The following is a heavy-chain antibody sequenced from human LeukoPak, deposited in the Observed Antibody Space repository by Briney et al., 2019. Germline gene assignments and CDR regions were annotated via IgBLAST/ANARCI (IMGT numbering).Heavy chain of an antibody. CDR1: GFTFNTYA. CDR2: ICGSGGCT. Sequence: GGSLRLSCEASGFTFNTYAIYWVRQAPGKGLEWVSAICGSGGCTYYADSVKGRFTISRDNSKNTVYLQMNSLTADDTAVYYCAKTTVGYSSGRYPGWPADCWGQGTLVTVSS. J-gene: IGHJ4*02. CDR3: AKTTVGYSSGRYPGWPADC. V-gene: IGHV3-23*01. D-gene: IGHD6-19*01.